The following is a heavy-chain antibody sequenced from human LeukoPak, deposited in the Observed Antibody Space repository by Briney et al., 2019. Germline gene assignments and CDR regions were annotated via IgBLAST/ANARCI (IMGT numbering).Heavy chain of an antibody. D-gene: IGHD3-10*01. J-gene: IGHJ6*03. V-gene: IGHV1-2*02. CDR1: GYTFTGYY. CDR2: INPNSGGT. CDR3: AREATGLLWFGESRDYYYMDV. Sequence: ASVKVSCKASGYTFTGYYMHWVRQAPGQGLEWMGWINPNSGGTNYAQKFQGRVTMTRNTSISTAYMELSSLRSEDTAVYYCAREATGLLWFGESRDYYYMDVWGKGTTVTISS.